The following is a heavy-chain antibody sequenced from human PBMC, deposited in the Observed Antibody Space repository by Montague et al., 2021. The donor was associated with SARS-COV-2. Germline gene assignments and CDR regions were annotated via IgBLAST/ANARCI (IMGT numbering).Heavy chain of an antibody. Sequence: SETLSLTCGVSGASVTSTNWWGWVRQPTGKGLEWIGEIYHTGNTNYSPSLKSRVYVSLDKSKNQLSLRLNSVTAADTAVYYCASPKEGSGYYRPFDYWGQGILVTVYS. J-gene: IGHJ4*02. CDR1: GASVTSTNW. CDR3: ASPKEGSGYYRPFDY. V-gene: IGHV4-4*02. D-gene: IGHD3-22*01. CDR2: IYHTGNT.